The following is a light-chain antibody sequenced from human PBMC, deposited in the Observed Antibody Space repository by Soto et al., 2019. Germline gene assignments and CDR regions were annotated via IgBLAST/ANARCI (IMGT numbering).Light chain of an antibody. CDR3: QQYDNLLIT. CDR1: QDITNS. CDR2: DAS. Sequence: IQMTQSPSSLSSSVGDRVTITCQASQDITNSLNWYQQKPGKAPNLLIFDASNLDAGVPSRFSGSGSGTYFTFTISSLQPEDIATYYCQQYDNLLITFGQGTRLEIK. J-gene: IGKJ5*01. V-gene: IGKV1-33*01.